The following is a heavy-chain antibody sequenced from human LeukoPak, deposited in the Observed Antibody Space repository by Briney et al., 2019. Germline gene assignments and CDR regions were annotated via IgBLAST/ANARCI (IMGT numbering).Heavy chain of an antibody. CDR2: ISGSGGST. CDR3: AKVLYYYDSSGNFDY. CDR1: GFTFSSYA. V-gene: IGHV3-23*01. J-gene: IGHJ4*02. Sequence: SGGSLRLSCAASGFTFSSYAMSWVRQAPGKGLEWVSAISGSGGSTYYADPVKGRFTISRDNSKNTLYLQMNSLRAEDTAVYYCAKVLYYYDSSGNFDYWGQGTLVTVSS. D-gene: IGHD3-22*01.